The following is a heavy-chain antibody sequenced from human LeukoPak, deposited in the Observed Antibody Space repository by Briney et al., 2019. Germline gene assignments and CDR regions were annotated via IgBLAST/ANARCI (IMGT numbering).Heavy chain of an antibody. V-gene: IGHV4-39*07. CDR2: IFYSGST. CDR1: GGSISNYY. J-gene: IGHJ3*02. D-gene: IGHD3-10*01. Sequence: SESLSLTCTVSGGSISNYYWGWIRQPPGKGLEWIGNIFYSGSTYYSPSLRSRVTISLDTSRNQFSLKLNSVTAADTAVYYCAKSNGYGLVDIWGQGTMVTVSS. CDR3: AKSNGYGLVDI.